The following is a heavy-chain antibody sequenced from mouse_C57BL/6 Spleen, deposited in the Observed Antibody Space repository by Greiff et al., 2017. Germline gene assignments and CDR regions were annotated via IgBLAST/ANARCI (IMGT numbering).Heavy chain of an antibody. J-gene: IGHJ2*01. CDR1: GFTFSSYT. V-gene: IGHV5-9*01. Sequence: EVMLVESGGGLVKPGGSLKLSCAASGFTFSSYTMSWVRQTPEKRLEWVATISGGGGNTYYPDSVKGRFTISRDKPKNTLYLQMSSLRSEDTALYDCARTGTRYCDYGGQGPTLTVSS. CDR3: ARTGTRYCDY. D-gene: IGHD4-1*01. CDR2: ISGGGGNT.